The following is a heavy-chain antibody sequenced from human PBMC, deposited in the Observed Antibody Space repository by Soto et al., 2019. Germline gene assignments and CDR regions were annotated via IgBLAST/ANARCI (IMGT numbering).Heavy chain of an antibody. CDR1: GFTFRSFT. D-gene: IGHD6-13*01. J-gene: IGHJ5*02. V-gene: IGHV3-21*01. Sequence: GGSLRLSCAASGFTFRSFTMNWVRQASGKGLEWVSTISSNSAYIYYTDALRGRFTISRDNAKNSLHLQMNSLRAEDTAVYYCTRDASRDSSARGWFDPWGPGTLVTVSS. CDR2: ISSNSAYI. CDR3: TRDASRDSSARGWFDP.